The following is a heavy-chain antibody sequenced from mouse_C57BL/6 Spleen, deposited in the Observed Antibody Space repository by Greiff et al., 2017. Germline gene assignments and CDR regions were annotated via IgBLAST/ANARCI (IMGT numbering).Heavy chain of an antibody. CDR1: GFTFSSYA. V-gene: IGHV5-4*01. CDR2: ISDGGSYT. D-gene: IGHD2-4*01. J-gene: IGHJ3*01. CDR3: ARDPKVYYDYDGFAY. Sequence: DVHLVESGGGLVKPGGSLKLSCAASGFTFSSYAMSWVRQTPEKRLEWVATISDGGSYTYYPDNVKGRFTISRDNAKNNLYLQMSHLKSEDTAMYYCARDPKVYYDYDGFAYWGQGTLVTVSA.